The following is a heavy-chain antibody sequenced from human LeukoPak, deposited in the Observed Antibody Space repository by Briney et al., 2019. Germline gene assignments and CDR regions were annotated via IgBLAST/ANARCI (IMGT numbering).Heavy chain of an antibody. CDR3: ARHKYSTNWFDAFDV. D-gene: IGHD2-2*01. V-gene: IGHV5-51*01. CDR2: VYPGDSVT. Sequence: GESLKISCRGSGYSFTTYYIGWVRQMPGKGLEWMGIVYPGDSVTEYSPSFQGQVTISADKSISTAYLQWSSLRASDTAIYYCARHKYSTNWFDAFDVWDQGTTVTVS. CDR1: GYSFTTYY. J-gene: IGHJ3*01.